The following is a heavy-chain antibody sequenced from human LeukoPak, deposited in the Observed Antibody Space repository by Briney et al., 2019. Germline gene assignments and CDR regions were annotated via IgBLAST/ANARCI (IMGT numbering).Heavy chain of an antibody. CDR3: AKARFLEWLLLNY. CDR1: GFTFSSYA. J-gene: IGHJ4*02. V-gene: IGHV3-23*01. Sequence: GGSLRLSCAASGFTFSSYAMSWVRQAPGKGLEWVSAISGSGGSTYYADSVKGRFTISRDNSKNTLYLQMNSPRAEDTAVYYCAKARFLEWLLLNYWGQGTLVTVSS. CDR2: ISGSGGST. D-gene: IGHD3-3*01.